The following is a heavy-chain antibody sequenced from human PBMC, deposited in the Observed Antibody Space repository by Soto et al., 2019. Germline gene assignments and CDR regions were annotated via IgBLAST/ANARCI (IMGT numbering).Heavy chain of an antibody. Sequence: SVKVSCKASGFTFTSSAMQWVRQARGQRLEWIGWIVVGSGNTNYAQKFQERVTITRDMSTSTAYMELSSLRSEDTAVYYCAADPFHYDILTGPGWFDPWGQGTLVTVSS. J-gene: IGHJ5*02. V-gene: IGHV1-58*02. CDR1: GFTFTSSA. CDR2: IVVGSGNT. D-gene: IGHD3-9*01. CDR3: AADPFHYDILTGPGWFDP.